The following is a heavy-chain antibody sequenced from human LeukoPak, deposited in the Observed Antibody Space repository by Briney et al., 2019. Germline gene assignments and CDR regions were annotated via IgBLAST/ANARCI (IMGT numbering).Heavy chain of an antibody. Sequence: GGSLRLSCAASGFTFSSYSMNWVRQAPGKGLEWVSFISTSSSYIYYADSLKGRFTISRDNAKNSLYLQMNSLRAEDTAVYYCARVYCSGGSCYSGYFDYWGQGTLVTVSS. J-gene: IGHJ4*02. V-gene: IGHV3-21*01. CDR3: ARVYCSGGSCYSGYFDY. D-gene: IGHD2-15*01. CDR1: GFTFSSYS. CDR2: ISTSSSYI.